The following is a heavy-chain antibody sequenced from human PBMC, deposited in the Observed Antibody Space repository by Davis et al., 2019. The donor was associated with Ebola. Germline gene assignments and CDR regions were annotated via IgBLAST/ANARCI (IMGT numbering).Heavy chain of an antibody. CDR1: GGSISSYY. CDR2: IYHSGST. V-gene: IGHV4-59*01. Sequence: PSETLSLTCTVSGGSISSYYWSWIRQPPGKGLEWIGYIYHSGSTHYNPSLKSRVTISLDTSKNQFSLKLNSLTAADTAVYYCARFDTIFGLVRHYMDVWGKGTTVTVSS. CDR3: ARFDTIFGLVRHYMDV. J-gene: IGHJ6*03. D-gene: IGHD3-3*01.